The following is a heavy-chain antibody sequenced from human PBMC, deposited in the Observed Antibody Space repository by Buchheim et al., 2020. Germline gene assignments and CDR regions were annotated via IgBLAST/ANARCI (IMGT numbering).Heavy chain of an antibody. Sequence: QVQLQQWGAGLLKPSETLSLTCAVYGGSFSGYYWSWIRQPPGKGLEWIGEINHSGSTNYNPSLKSRVTISVDTSKNQFSLKLSSVTAADTAEYYCATWVGYYYGMDVWGQGTT. CDR1: GGSFSGYY. V-gene: IGHV4-34*01. D-gene: IGHD3-16*01. CDR3: ATWVGYYYGMDV. CDR2: INHSGST. J-gene: IGHJ6*02.